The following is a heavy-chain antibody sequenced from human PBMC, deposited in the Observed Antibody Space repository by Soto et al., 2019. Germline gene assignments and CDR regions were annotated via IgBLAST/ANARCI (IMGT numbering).Heavy chain of an antibody. CDR1: GFTFSSYA. J-gene: IGHJ4*02. D-gene: IGHD3-10*01. CDR2: VSGSGGTT. CDR3: AKGLWFGELPLDY. Sequence: EVQLLESGGGLVQPGGSLRLSCAASGFTFSSYAMSWVRQAPGKGLEWVSAVSGSGGTTYYADSVKGWFTISRDNSKNTLYLQMNSLRAEDTAVYYCAKGLWFGELPLDYWGQGTLVTVSS. V-gene: IGHV3-23*01.